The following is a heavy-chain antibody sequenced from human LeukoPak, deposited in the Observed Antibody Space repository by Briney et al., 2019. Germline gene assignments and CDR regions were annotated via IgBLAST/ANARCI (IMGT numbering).Heavy chain of an antibody. V-gene: IGHV1-69*13. J-gene: IGHJ4*02. CDR3: ARERFWSGYCFFDY. D-gene: IGHD3-3*01. Sequence: ASVKVPCKASGGTFSSYAISWVRQAPGQGLEWMGGIIPIFGTANYAQKFQGRVTITADESTSTAYTELSSLRSEDTAVYYCARERFWSGYCFFDYWGQGTPVTVSS. CDR1: GGTFSSYA. CDR2: IIPIFGTA.